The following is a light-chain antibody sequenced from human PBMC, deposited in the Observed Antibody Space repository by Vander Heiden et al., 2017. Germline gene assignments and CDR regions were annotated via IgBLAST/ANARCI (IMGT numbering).Light chain of an antibody. CDR2: GAS. V-gene: IGKV1-39*01. CDR1: QNINID. CDR3: QQSHSIPRT. Sequence: DIQMTQSPSSLSASVRDRGTITCRASQNINIDLNQYQQKQGNSPKVLIYGASSLQSGVPSRCSGSGSETDFSLTISSLQPEDLATCYWQQSHSIPRTFGQGTKVEIK. J-gene: IGKJ2*01.